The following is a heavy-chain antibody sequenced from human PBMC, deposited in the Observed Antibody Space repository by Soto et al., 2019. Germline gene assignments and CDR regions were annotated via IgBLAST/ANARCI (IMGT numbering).Heavy chain of an antibody. CDR3: ARGKPSGYRFGPRNFFYYGLHV. Sequence: SETLSLTCAVFSASLGDPYWPWIRQSPDKGLEWIGEVNPSGSTDYNPSLKSRLTLSLDTSKNQFSLKVASVTAADTAFYFCARGKPSGYRFGPRNFFYYGLHVWGTGNTVS. D-gene: IGHD5-18*01. J-gene: IGHJ6*04. CDR1: SASLGDPY. V-gene: IGHV4-34*01. CDR2: VNPSGST.